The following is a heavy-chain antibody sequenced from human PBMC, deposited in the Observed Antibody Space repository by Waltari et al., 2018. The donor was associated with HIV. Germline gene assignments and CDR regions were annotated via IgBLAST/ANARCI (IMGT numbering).Heavy chain of an antibody. D-gene: IGHD3-22*01. J-gene: IGHJ4*02. CDR3: ARERDPFYYDSSGYSGGY. V-gene: IGHV4-30-4*01. CDR2: IYSSGST. CDR1: GGSISSGDYY. Sequence: VQLQESGPGLVKPSQTLSLTCTVSGGSISSGDYYWSWIRQPPGKGLEWFGYIYSSGSTYYNPSLKSRVTISGDTARNQFSLKRSSVTAADTAVYYCARERDPFYYDSSGYSGGYWGQGTLVTVSS.